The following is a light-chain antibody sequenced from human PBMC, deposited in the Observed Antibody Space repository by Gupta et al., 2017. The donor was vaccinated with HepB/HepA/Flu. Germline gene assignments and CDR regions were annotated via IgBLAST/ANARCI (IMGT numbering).Light chain of an antibody. CDR1: SSDVGGYNY. J-gene: IGLJ2*01. V-gene: IGLV2-14*01. CDR2: DVS. Sequence: QSALTQPASVSGSPGQSITISCPGTSSDVGGYNYVSWYQQPPGKAPKLMIYDVSNRPSGVSNRFSGSKSGNTASLTISGLQAEDEADYYCSSYTSSSTLEVFGGGTKLTAL. CDR3: SSYTSSSTLEV.